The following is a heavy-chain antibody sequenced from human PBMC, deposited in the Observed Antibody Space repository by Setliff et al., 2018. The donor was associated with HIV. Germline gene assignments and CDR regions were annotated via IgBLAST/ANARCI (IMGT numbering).Heavy chain of an antibody. V-gene: IGHV4-34*01. Sequence: SETLSLTCAVYDGSFSGSFSGYYWSWIRQPPGKGLEWIGEINHSGSTSYNPSLESRVTILVDMSKNQLSLKLTSVTAADTAVYYCARGHPPPLTMVRGVIRFGYMDVWGKGTTVTVSS. CDR1: DGSFSGSFSGYY. D-gene: IGHD3-10*01. CDR3: ARGHPPPLTMVRGVIRFGYMDV. CDR2: INHSGST. J-gene: IGHJ6*03.